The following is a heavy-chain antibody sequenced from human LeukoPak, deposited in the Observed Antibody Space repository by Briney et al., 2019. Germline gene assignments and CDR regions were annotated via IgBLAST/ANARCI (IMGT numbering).Heavy chain of an antibody. J-gene: IGHJ4*02. D-gene: IGHD3-9*01. CDR2: IYYSGST. CDR1: GGSISSYH. Sequence: SDTLSLTCTVSGGSISSYHWSWIRQPPGKGLEWIGYIYYSGSTNYNPSLKSRVTISVDTSKNQFSLKLSSVTAADTAVYYCARLGRDYDILPGYYYPPLWGQGALVTVSS. V-gene: IGHV4-59*08. CDR3: ARLGRDYDILPGYYYPPL.